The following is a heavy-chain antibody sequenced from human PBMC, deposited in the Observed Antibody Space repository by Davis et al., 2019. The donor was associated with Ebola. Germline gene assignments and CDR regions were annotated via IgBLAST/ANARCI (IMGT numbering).Heavy chain of an antibody. CDR3: AKTQELHFDY. J-gene: IGHJ4*02. Sequence: GESLKISCAASGFTFSTYSMSWVRQAPGKALEWVSSISSDSDYIYYADSAKGRFTISRDNAKNSLFLQMNSLRAEDTAVYYCAKTQELHFDYWGQGTLVTVSS. CDR1: GFTFSTYS. V-gene: IGHV3-21*04. CDR2: ISSDSDYI. D-gene: IGHD1-26*01.